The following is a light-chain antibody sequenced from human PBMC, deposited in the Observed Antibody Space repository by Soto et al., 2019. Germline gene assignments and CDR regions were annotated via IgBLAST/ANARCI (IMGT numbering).Light chain of an antibody. CDR2: GVS. CDR3: SSYTTSNTWV. CDR1: SNDVGAFNY. Sequence: QSALTQPASVSGSPGQSITISCTGSSNDVGAFNYVSWYRHSPGEAPKVLIRGVSIRPSGVSIRFSASKSANTAFLTISGLQAEDEALYYCSSYTTSNTWVFGGGTKLTVL. J-gene: IGLJ3*02. V-gene: IGLV2-14*03.